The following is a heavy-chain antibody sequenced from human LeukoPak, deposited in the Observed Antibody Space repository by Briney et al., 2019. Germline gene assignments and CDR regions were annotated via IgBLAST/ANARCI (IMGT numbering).Heavy chain of an antibody. V-gene: IGHV4-39*07. CDR3: ARVRGYSSSWFNY. D-gene: IGHD6-13*01. Sequence: SETLSLTCTVSGGSISSGSYYWSWIRQPAGKDLEWIGSIYYSGNTYYNPSLKSRLTISLDTSKNQFSLKLSSVTAADTAVYYCARVRGYSSSWFNYWGQGTLVTVSS. CDR2: IYYSGNT. J-gene: IGHJ4*02. CDR1: GGSISSGSYY.